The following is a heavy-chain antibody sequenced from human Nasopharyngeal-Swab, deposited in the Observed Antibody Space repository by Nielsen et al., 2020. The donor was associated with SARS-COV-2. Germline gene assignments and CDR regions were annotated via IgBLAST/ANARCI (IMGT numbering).Heavy chain of an antibody. Sequence: SETLSLTCTVSGGSISSYYWSWIRQPPGKGLEWIGYIYYSGSTNYNPSLKSRVTISVDTSKNQFSLKLSSVTAAGTAVYYCARFGGSSWYGYYFDYWGQGTLVTVSS. CDR3: ARFGGSSWYGYYFDY. J-gene: IGHJ4*02. V-gene: IGHV4-59*01. D-gene: IGHD6-13*01. CDR1: GGSISSYY. CDR2: IYYSGST.